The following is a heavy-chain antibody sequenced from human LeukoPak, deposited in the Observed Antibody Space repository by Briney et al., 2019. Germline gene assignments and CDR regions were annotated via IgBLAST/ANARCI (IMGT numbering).Heavy chain of an antibody. Sequence: PGGSLRLSCAASGFTFSSYWMHWVRQAPGKGLVWVSRINTDGSNTVYADSVKGRFTISRDNAENTLYLQINSLRAEDAAVYYCARDRSRYQDYWGQGTLVTVSS. J-gene: IGHJ4*02. CDR1: GFTFSSYW. CDR3: ARDRSRYQDY. CDR2: INTDGSNT. D-gene: IGHD2-2*01. V-gene: IGHV3-74*01.